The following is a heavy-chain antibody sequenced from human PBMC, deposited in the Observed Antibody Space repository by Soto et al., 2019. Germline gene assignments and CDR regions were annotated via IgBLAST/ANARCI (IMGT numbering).Heavy chain of an antibody. Sequence: SETLSLTCTVSGGSISSGGYYWSWIRQHPGKGLEWIGYIYYSGSTNYNPSLKSRVTISVDTSKNQFSLKLSSVTAADTAVYYFARSGFGEQLYNWFDPWGQGTLVTVSS. J-gene: IGHJ5*02. D-gene: IGHD3-10*01. CDR2: IYYSGST. CDR1: GGSISSGGYY. V-gene: IGHV4-31*03. CDR3: ARSGFGEQLYNWFDP.